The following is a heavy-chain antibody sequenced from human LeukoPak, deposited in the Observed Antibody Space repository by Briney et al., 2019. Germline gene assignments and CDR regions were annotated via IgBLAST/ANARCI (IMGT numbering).Heavy chain of an antibody. J-gene: IGHJ4*02. CDR1: GVIFSTYS. V-gene: IGHV3-21*01. Sequence: PGGSLRLSCAASGVIFSTYSMNWVRQAPGKGLEWVSSISGNSVYTFYADSVKGRFTNSRDSAKNSLYLQMNSLRAEDTAVYYCAREDSSSWYRTFDYWGQGTLVTVSS. CDR2: ISGNSVYT. CDR3: AREDSSSWYRTFDY. D-gene: IGHD6-13*01.